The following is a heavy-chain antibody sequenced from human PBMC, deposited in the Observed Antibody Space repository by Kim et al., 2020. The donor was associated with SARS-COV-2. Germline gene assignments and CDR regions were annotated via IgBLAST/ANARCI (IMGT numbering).Heavy chain of an antibody. D-gene: IGHD2-15*01. V-gene: IGHV4-31*02. J-gene: IGHJ5*02. Sequence: TYYNPSLKSRVTITVDTSKNQFSLKLRSVTAADTAVYYCARGTVVGFDPWGQGTLVTVSS. CDR3: ARGTVVGFDP. CDR2: T.